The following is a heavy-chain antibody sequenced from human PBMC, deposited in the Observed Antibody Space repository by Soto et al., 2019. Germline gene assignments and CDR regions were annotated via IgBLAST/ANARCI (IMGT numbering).Heavy chain of an antibody. CDR1: GGSISTVGHY. Sequence: SETLSLTCSVSGGSISTVGHYWTWIRQPPGKGLEWIGSIYHTGSTYYSKSLRSRLTMSVGTSKSQFSLRLSSVTAADTAVYYCARATGTLRSRNCDYWGQGSLVTVSS. CDR2: IYHTGST. J-gene: IGHJ4*02. CDR3: ARATGTLRSRNCDY. D-gene: IGHD1-1*01. V-gene: IGHV4-31*03.